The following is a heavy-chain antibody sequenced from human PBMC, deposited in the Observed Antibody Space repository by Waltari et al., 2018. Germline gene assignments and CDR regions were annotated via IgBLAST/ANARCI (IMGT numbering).Heavy chain of an antibody. CDR2: IYYSGST. J-gene: IGHJ6*02. D-gene: IGHD3-3*01. CDR3: ARGGRGTGFWSGPWYGMDV. V-gene: IGHV4-59*01. Sequence: QVQLQESGPGLVKPSETLSLTCTVSGGSFSSYYWNWFRQSPGKGLWWIGNIYYSGSTNYNPSLKSRVTISVDTSKNQFSLKLSSVTAADTAVYYCARGGRGTGFWSGPWYGMDVWGQGTTVTVSS. CDR1: GGSFSSYY.